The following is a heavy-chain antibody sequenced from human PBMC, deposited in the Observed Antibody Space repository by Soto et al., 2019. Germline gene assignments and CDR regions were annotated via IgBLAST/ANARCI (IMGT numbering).Heavy chain of an antibody. D-gene: IGHD1-1*01. V-gene: IGHV3-48*01. CDR3: AKFGMATTKRSPPYYIDY. CDR2: ISTTSSSI. J-gene: IGHJ4*02. Sequence: GGSLRLSCAASGFTFSSYSMNWVRQAPGKGLEWISYISTTSSSIYYADSVKGRFTISRDNSKNTLYLQMNSLRAEDTAVYYCAKFGMATTKRSPPYYIDYWGQGALVTVSS. CDR1: GFTFSSYS.